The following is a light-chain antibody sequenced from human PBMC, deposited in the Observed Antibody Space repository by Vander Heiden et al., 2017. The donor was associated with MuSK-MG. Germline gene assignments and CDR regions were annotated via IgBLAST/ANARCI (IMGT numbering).Light chain of an antibody. Sequence: EIVLTQSPATLSLSPGERATLSCRASQSISTYLAWYQHKPGQAPRLLIYAASNRATGVPARFSGSGSGTDFTLSISSLEPEDFAVYYCQQRRSWPIPFGHGTKVDIK. V-gene: IGKV3-11*01. CDR2: AAS. CDR3: QQRRSWPIP. CDR1: QSISTY. J-gene: IGKJ3*01.